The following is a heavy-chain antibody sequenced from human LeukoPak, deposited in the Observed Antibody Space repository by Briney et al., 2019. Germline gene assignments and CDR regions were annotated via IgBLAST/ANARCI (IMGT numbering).Heavy chain of an antibody. Sequence: SETLSLTCTVSGGSISSYYWSWIRQPPGKGLEWIGYIYYSGSTNYNPSLKSRVTISVDTSKNQFSLKLSSVTAADTAVYYCARDGSGSDHPPSFDYWGQGTLVTVSS. J-gene: IGHJ4*02. V-gene: IGHV4-59*12. CDR1: GGSISSYY. CDR2: IYYSGST. D-gene: IGHD3-10*01. CDR3: ARDGSGSDHPPSFDY.